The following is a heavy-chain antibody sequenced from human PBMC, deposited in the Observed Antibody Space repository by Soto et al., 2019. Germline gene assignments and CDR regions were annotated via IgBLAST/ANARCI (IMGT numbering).Heavy chain of an antibody. V-gene: IGHV1-18*04. CDR1: GYTFTNHG. D-gene: IGHD3-16*01. Sequence: ASVKVSCKNSGYTFTNHGINWVRQAPGQGLEWMGWINPYNANTNYAQKLQGRVTMTTDTSTTTAYMDLRSLTSDDTAVYYCARDRVAGIWGDAFDIWGQGTVVTVSS. CDR3: ARDRVAGIWGDAFDI. CDR2: INPYNANT. J-gene: IGHJ3*02.